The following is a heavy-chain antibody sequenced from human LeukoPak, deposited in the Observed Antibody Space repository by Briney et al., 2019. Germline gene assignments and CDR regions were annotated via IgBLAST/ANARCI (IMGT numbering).Heavy chain of an antibody. CDR1: GFTLSSYW. J-gene: IGHJ3*02. V-gene: IGHV3-7*01. CDR2: IKQDGSEK. Sequence: PGGSLRLSCVASGFTLSSYWMSWVRQALGKGLEWVANIKQDGSEKYYVDSVKGRFTISRDNAKNSLYLQMDSLRAEDTAVYYCARLSRTLLVEDIWGQGTMVTVSS. D-gene: IGHD6-13*01. CDR3: ARLSRTLLVEDI.